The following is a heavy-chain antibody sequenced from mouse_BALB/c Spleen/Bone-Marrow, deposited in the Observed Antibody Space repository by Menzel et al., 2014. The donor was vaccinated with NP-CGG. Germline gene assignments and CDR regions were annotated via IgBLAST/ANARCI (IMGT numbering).Heavy chain of an antibody. CDR3: ARYNYGSSQFAY. CDR1: GFNIKDTY. CDR2: IDPANGNT. Sequence: EVQGVESGAELVKPRASVKLSCTASGFNIKDTYMHWVKQRPEQGLEWIGRIDPANGNTKYDPKFQGKATITADTSSNTAYLQLSSLTSEDTAVYYCARYNYGSSQFAYWGQGTLVTVSA. V-gene: IGHV14-3*02. J-gene: IGHJ3*01. D-gene: IGHD1-1*01.